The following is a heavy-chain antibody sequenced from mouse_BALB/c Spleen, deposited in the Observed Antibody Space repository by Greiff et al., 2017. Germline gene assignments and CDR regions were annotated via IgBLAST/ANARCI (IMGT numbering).Heavy chain of an antibody. CDR1: GFSLTSYG. D-gene: IGHD1-2*01. CDR3: ARINSLLRLGAMDY. Sequence: VKLVESGPGLVQPSQSLSITCTVSGFSLTSYGVHWVRQSPGKGLEWLGVIWSGGSTDYNAAFISRLSISKDNSKSQVFFKMNSLQANDTAIYYCARINSLLRLGAMDYWGQGTSVTVSS. CDR2: IWSGGST. V-gene: IGHV2-2*02. J-gene: IGHJ4*01.